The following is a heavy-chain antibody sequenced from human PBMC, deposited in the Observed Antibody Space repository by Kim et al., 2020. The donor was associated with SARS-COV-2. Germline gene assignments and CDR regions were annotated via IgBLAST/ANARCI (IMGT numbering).Heavy chain of an antibody. J-gene: IGHJ4*02. CDR2: IRIGTGST. D-gene: IGHD3-9*01. Sequence: ASVKVSCKASGYVFSNYAVQWVRQAPGQGLEWIGWIRIGTGSTRYSHRLQGRVTITRDTSASTAYMELSSLRSEDLAVYFCATAERTDAEFDVWGQGTLVTVSA. V-gene: IGHV1-3*04. CDR1: GYVFSNYA. CDR3: ATAERTDAEFDV.